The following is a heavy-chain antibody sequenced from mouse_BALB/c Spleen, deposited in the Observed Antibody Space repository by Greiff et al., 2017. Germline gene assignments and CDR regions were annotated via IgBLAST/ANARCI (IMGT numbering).Heavy chain of an antibody. J-gene: IGHJ4*01. CDR1: GYTFTEYT. V-gene: IGHV1-18*01. CDR3: ARGAMDY. CDR2: INPNNGGT. Sequence: VQLQQSGPELVKPGASVKISCKTSGYTFTEYTMHWVKQSHGKSLEWIGGINPNNGGTSYNQKFQGKASITADTSSNTAYLQLSSLTSEDTAVYYCARGAMDYWGQGTSVTVSS.